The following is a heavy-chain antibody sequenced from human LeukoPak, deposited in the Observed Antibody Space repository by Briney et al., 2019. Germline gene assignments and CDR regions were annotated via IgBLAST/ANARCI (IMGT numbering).Heavy chain of an antibody. Sequence: GGSLRFSCAAPGFTFDDYAMHWVRQAPGKGLEWVSGISWNSGSIGYADSVKGRFTISRDNAKNSLYLQMNSLRAEDTALYYCAKEGVLGECLDYWGQGTLVTVSS. D-gene: IGHD3-10*01. V-gene: IGHV3-9*01. CDR1: GFTFDDYA. CDR3: AKEGVLGECLDY. CDR2: ISWNSGSI. J-gene: IGHJ4*02.